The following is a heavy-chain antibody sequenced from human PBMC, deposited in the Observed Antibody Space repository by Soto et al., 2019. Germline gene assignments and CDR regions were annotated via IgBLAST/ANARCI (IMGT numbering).Heavy chain of an antibody. J-gene: IGHJ6*02. V-gene: IGHV3-30-3*01. CDR1: GFRYSSYA. CDR3: ARWDPIGWFGVNRGNYYGMDV. D-gene: IGHD3-10*01. CDR2: ISYEGSNK. Sequence: WGSLRLSCAASGFRYSSYAMHWVRQAPGKGLEWVAVISYEGSNKYSANAVKGGFTIARDTSKSMLYLQMNSLRAEDTAVYYCARWDPIGWFGVNRGNYYGMDVWGQGITVNVS.